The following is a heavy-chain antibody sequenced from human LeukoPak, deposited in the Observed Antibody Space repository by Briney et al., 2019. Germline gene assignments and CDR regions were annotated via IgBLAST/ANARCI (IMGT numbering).Heavy chain of an antibody. Sequence: GGSLRLSCAASGFTVSSNYMTWVRQAPGKGLEWVSVIYSGGSTYYADSGKGRFTISRDNSKSTLYLQMNSLRVEDTAVYYCARGIAVADTGFFDYWGQGTLVTVSS. CDR2: IYSGGST. CDR3: ARGIAVADTGFFDY. V-gene: IGHV3-66*01. J-gene: IGHJ4*02. CDR1: GFTVSSNY. D-gene: IGHD6-19*01.